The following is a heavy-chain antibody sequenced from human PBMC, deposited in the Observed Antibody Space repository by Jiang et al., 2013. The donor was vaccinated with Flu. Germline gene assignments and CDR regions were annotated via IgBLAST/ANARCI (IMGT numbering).Heavy chain of an antibody. J-gene: IGHJ4*02. V-gene: IGHV1-69*04. Sequence: ASGGTFSSYAISWVRQAPGQGLEWMGRIIPILGIANYAQKFQGRVTITADKSTSTAYMELSSLRSEDTAVYYCARDRLGDIVVVPAAMFYYWGQGTLVTVSS. CDR1: GGTFSSYA. CDR3: ARDRLGDIVVVPAAMFYY. D-gene: IGHD2-2*01. CDR2: IIPILGIA.